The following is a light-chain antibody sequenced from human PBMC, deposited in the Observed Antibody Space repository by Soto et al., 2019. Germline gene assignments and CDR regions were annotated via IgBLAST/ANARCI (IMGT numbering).Light chain of an antibody. CDR2: GAS. V-gene: IGKV3-20*01. Sequence: IVLKLSPGTVSLTKGERATLSCRASQSVSSSYLAWYQQKPGQAPRLLIYGASSRATGIPDRFSGSGSGTDFTLTISRLEPEDFAVYYCQQYGSSPWTFAQGAMVDI. CDR1: QSVSSSY. J-gene: IGKJ1*01. CDR3: QQYGSSPWT.